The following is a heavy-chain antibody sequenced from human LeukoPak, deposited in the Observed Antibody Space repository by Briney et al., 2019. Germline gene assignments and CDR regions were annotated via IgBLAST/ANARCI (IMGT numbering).Heavy chain of an antibody. Sequence: QSGGSLRLSCSASGFTFSIYAMSWVRQAPGKGLEWVSGISGSGDSTYYADSLQGRLTISRDNSKNTLYLQMNSLRAEDTAVYYCAKDRIVPGRMGAAGYWGQGTLVTVSS. V-gene: IGHV3-23*01. J-gene: IGHJ4*02. CDR3: AKDRIVPGRMGAAGY. CDR1: GFTFSIYA. CDR2: ISGSGDST. D-gene: IGHD6-19*01.